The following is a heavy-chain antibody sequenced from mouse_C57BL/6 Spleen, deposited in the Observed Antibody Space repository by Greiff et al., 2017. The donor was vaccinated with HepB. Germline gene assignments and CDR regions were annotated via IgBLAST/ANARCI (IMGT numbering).Heavy chain of an antibody. D-gene: IGHD1-1*01. CDR2: IHPNSGST. CDR1: GYTFTSYW. CDR3: ARGDYYGSSH. J-gene: IGHJ3*01. Sequence: VQLQQSGAELARPGASVKLSCKASGYTFTSYWMHWVKQRPGQGLEWIGMIHPNSGSTNYNEKFKSKATLTVDKSSSTAYMQLSSLTSEDSAVYYCARGDYYGSSHWGQGTLVTVSA. V-gene: IGHV1-64*01.